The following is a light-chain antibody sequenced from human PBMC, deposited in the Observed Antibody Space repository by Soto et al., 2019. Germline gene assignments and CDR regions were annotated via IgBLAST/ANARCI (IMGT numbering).Light chain of an antibody. V-gene: IGKV3-20*01. CDR3: QQYDNSPIT. J-gene: IGKJ5*01. CDR2: GAS. CDR1: QSISSSF. Sequence: DIVLTQSPGILSLSPVERASLSCGASQSISSSFLAWYQQKPGQAPRLLIYGASSRATGIPDRFSGTGSETDFTLTISRLEPEDFAAYYCQQYDNSPITFGQGTRLEIK.